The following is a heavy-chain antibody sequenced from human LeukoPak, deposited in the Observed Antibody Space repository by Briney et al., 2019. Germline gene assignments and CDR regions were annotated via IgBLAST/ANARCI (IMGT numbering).Heavy chain of an antibody. Sequence: ASVKVSCKASGGTFSSYGISWVRQAPGQGLEWMGWISAYNGNTNYAQKLQGRVTMTTDTSTSTAYMELRSLRSDDTAVYYCARERVFYYDSSGYPSYYFDYWGQGTLVTVSS. CDR3: ARERVFYYDSSGYPSYYFDY. CDR2: ISAYNGNT. D-gene: IGHD3-22*01. V-gene: IGHV1-18*01. CDR1: GGTFSSYG. J-gene: IGHJ4*02.